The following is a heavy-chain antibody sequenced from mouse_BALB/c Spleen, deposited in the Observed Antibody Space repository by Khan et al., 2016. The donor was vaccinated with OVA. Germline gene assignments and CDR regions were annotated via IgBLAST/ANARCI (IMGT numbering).Heavy chain of an antibody. CDR2: INPFNGDP. CDR3: ARGTFDY. J-gene: IGHJ3*01. V-gene: IGHV1-31*01. CDR1: GYSFTSYY. D-gene: IGHD3-3*01. Sequence: VQLQQSGPELMKPGASVNISCKASGYSFTSYYIHWVKQTHGKSLEWFGYINPFNGDPDSNPKFKGKATLTVEKSTNTAYMHLSSLTSEEAAVYFCARGTFDYWGQGTLVTVSA.